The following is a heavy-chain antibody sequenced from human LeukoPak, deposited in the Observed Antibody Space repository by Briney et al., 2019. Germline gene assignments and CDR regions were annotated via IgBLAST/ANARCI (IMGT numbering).Heavy chain of an antibody. V-gene: IGHV3-7*01. CDR3: ARVPSGYDGYYYYMDV. J-gene: IGHJ6*03. CDR1: GFTFSSYW. D-gene: IGHD5-12*01. Sequence: GGSLRLSCAASGFTFSSYWMSWVRQAPGKGLEWVANIKQDGSEKYYVDSVKGRFTISRDNAKNSLYLQMNSLRAEDTAVYYCARVPSGYDGYYYYMDVWGKGTTVTVSS. CDR2: IKQDGSEK.